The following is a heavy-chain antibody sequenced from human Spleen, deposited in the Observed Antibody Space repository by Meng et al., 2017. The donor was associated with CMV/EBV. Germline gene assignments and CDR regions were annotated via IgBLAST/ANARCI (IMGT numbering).Heavy chain of an antibody. CDR1: GFTFSSYW. V-gene: IGHV3-74*01. Sequence: GESLKISCAASGFTFSSYWMLWVRQAPGKGLVWVSRINSDGSSTSYADSVKGRFTISRDNAKNTLYLQMNSLRAEDTAVYYCATGLMSAFEVWGQGTMVTVSS. D-gene: IGHD2-8*01. CDR3: ATGLMSAFEV. CDR2: INSDGSST. J-gene: IGHJ3*01.